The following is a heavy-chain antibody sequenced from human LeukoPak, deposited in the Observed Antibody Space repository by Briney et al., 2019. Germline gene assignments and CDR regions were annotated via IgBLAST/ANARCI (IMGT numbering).Heavy chain of an antibody. V-gene: IGHV3-21*01. CDR2: INSDGIWI. CDR1: GGSISNSR. CDR3: ARDAGGRTQREGWFDP. D-gene: IGHD1-26*01. J-gene: IGHJ5*02. Sequence: ETLSLTCTVSGGSISNSRYYWGWIRQPPGKGLEWVSSINSDGIWIYYADSVKGRFTISRDNARNSLYLQMNSLRVEDTAVYYCARDAGGRTQREGWFDPWGQGTLVTVSS.